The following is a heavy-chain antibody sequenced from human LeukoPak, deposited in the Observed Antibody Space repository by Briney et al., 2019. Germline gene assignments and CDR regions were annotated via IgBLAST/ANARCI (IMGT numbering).Heavy chain of an antibody. CDR2: VWYDGSNK. CDR3: ARTDYDFWSGIFDY. D-gene: IGHD3-3*01. V-gene: IGHV3-33*01. J-gene: IGHJ4*02. Sequence: PGGSLRLSCTASGFTFSSYGMHWVRQAPGKGLEWVAVVWYDGSNKYYADSVKGRFTISRDNSKNTLYLQMNSLRAEDTAVYYCARTDYDFWSGIFDYWGQGTLVTVSS. CDR1: GFTFSSYG.